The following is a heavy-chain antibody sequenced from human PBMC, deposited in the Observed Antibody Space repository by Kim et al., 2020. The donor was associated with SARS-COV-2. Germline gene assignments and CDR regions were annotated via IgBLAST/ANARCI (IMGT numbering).Heavy chain of an antibody. J-gene: IGHJ4*02. CDR3: ARSAGPYDYYFDY. CDR1: GYNFPSYW. CDR2: IYPGDSDT. V-gene: IGHV5-51*01. D-gene: IGHD3-16*01. Sequence: GESLKISCKGSGYNFPSYWIGWVRQTPGKGLEWMGIIYPGDSDTRYSPSFQGQVTISADKSTTTAYLQWSSLKASDTAIYYCARSAGPYDYYFDYWGQGT.